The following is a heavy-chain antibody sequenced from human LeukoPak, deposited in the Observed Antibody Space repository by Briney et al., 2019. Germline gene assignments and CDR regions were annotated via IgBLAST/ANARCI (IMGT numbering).Heavy chain of an antibody. Sequence: GGSLRLSCAASGFTFSSYDMHWVRQATGKGLEWVSAIGTAGDTYYPGSVKGRFTISRENAKNSLYLQMNSLRAGDTAVYYCAKDRRLGAFDIWGQGTMVTVSS. J-gene: IGHJ3*02. CDR3: AKDRRLGAFDI. V-gene: IGHV3-13*01. D-gene: IGHD6-6*01. CDR2: IGTAGDT. CDR1: GFTFSSYD.